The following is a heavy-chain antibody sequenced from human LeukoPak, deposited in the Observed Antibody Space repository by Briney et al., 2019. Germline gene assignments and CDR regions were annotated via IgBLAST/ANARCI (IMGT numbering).Heavy chain of an antibody. J-gene: IGHJ4*02. D-gene: IGHD1-20*01. CDR3: ARDRVRITGTGDY. CDR1: GYTFTGYY. CDR2: INPNSGGT. V-gene: IGHV1-2*02. Sequence: ASVKVSCKASGYTFTGYYMHWVRQAPGQGLEWMGWINPNSGGTNYAQKFQGRVTMTRDTSISTAYMELSRLRSDDTAVYYCARDRVRITGTGDYWGQGALVTVSS.